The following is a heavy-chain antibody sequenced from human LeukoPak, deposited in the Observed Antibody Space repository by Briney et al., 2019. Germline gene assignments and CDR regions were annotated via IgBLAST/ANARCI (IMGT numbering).Heavy chain of an antibody. Sequence: ASVKVSCKASGYTFTDYYMHWVRQAPGQGLEWKGWINPNSGGTNFAQPFQGRVTMTRDTSISTASMELSRLRSDDTAVYYCARSRSGIYSAWGQGTLVTVSS. J-gene: IGHJ4*02. CDR1: GYTFTDYY. CDR3: ARSRSGIYSA. D-gene: IGHD1-26*01. CDR2: INPNSGGT. V-gene: IGHV1-2*02.